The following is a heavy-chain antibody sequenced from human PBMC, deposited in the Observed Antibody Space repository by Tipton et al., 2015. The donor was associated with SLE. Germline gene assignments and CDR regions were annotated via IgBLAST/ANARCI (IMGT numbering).Heavy chain of an antibody. J-gene: IGHJ4*02. V-gene: IGHV4-61*09. D-gene: IGHD6-19*01. Sequence: TLSLTCTVSGGSISSGPYYWSWIRQPAGEGLEWIGHIYTSGSTNYNPSLKSRVTISLEKSKNQFSLKVTSVTAADTAVYYCARDHPVAGPFDYWGQGTLVTVSS. CDR2: IYTSGST. CDR1: GGSISSGPYY. CDR3: ARDHPVAGPFDY.